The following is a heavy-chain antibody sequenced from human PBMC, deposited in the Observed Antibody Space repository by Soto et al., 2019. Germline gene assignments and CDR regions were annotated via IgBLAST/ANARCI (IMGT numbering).Heavy chain of an antibody. D-gene: IGHD6-19*01. V-gene: IGHV3-30*18. Sequence: GGSLRLSCAASGFTFSNAWMNWVRQAPGKGLEWVAVISYDEINKYYADSVKGRFTISRDNSKNTLFLQMNSLRVEDTAVYYCAKDFGRAVAGIDHWGQGIQVTVSS. CDR3: AKDFGRAVAGIDH. CDR2: ISYDEINK. J-gene: IGHJ5*02. CDR1: GFTFSNAW.